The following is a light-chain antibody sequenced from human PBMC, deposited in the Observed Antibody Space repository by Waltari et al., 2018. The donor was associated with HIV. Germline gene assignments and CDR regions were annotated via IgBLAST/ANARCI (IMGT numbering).Light chain of an antibody. CDR2: SNN. V-gene: IGLV1-44*01. J-gene: IGLJ3*02. Sequence: QSVLTQPPSASGTPGQRLSISCSGSSSNIGSNIVNWYQQLPGTAPKRLIYSNNQRPSGVPDRFSGSKSCTSASLAISGLQSEDEADYYCAAWDDSLNAWVFGGGTKLTVL. CDR1: SSNIGSNI. CDR3: AAWDDSLNAWV.